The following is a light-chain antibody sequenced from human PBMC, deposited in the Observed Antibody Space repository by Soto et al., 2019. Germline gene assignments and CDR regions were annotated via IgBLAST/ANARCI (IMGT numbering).Light chain of an antibody. V-gene: IGLV2-14*01. CDR2: EVS. Sequence: QSALTQPASVSGSPGQSITISCTGTSSDVGGYNYVSWYQQHPGKAPKLMIYEVSNRPSGVSNRFSGSKSGNTASLTISGPPAEDEADYYCSSYTSSSTLYVFGTGTKLTVL. J-gene: IGLJ1*01. CDR1: SSDVGGYNY. CDR3: SSYTSSSTLYV.